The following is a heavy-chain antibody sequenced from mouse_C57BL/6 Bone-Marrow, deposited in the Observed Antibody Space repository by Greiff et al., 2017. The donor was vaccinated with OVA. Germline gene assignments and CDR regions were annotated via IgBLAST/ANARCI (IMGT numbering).Heavy chain of an antibody. J-gene: IGHJ2*01. D-gene: IGHD1-1*01. CDR2: IHPNSGST. V-gene: IGHV1-64*01. CDR1: GYTFTSYW. Sequence: QVQLKQPGAELVKPGASVKLSCKASGYTFTSYWMHWVKQRPGQGLEWIGMIHPNSGSTNYNEKFKSKATLTVDKSSSTAYMQLSSLTSEDSAVYYCASWYYGLDYWGQGTTLTVSS. CDR3: ASWYYGLDY.